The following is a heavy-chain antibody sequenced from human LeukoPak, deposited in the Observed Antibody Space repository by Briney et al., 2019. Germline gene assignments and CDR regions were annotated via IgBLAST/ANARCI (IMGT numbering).Heavy chain of an antibody. D-gene: IGHD2-2*01. CDR1: RGTFSSYA. CDR2: IIPIFGTA. CDR3: ARDCSSTSCYPRYYYYYAMDV. Sequence: ASVKVSCKASRGTFSSYAISWVRQAPGQGLEWMGGIIPIFGTANCAQTFQGRVTITADESTSTAYMELSSLRSEDTAVYYCARDCSSTSCYPRYYYYYAMDVWGKGTTVTVSS. V-gene: IGHV1-69*13. J-gene: IGHJ6*04.